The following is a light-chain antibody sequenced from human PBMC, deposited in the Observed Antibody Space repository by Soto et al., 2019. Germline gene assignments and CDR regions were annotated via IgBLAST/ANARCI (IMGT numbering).Light chain of an antibody. CDR1: QSISSW. CDR2: DAS. CDR3: QQYNSYRT. V-gene: IGKV1-5*01. J-gene: IGKJ1*01. Sequence: DIQMTQAASTLSESVGDRVTITCRASQSISSWLAWYQQKPGKAPKLLIYDASSLESGVPSRFSGSGSGTEFTLTISSLQPDDFATYYCQQYNSYRTFGQGTKVDIK.